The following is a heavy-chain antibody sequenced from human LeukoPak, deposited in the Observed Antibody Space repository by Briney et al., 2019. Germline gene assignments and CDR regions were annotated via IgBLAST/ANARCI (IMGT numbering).Heavy chain of an antibody. CDR2: ISSSSSTI. J-gene: IGHJ4*02. V-gene: IGHV3-48*04. CDR3: AKDNIRIVVAGTIDY. D-gene: IGHD6-19*01. CDR1: GFTFSSYS. Sequence: GGSLRLSCAASGFTFSSYSMNWVRQAPGKGLEWVSYISSSSSTIYYADSVKGRSTISRDNAKNSLYLQMNSLRSEDTALYYCAKDNIRIVVAGTIDYWGQGTLVTVSS.